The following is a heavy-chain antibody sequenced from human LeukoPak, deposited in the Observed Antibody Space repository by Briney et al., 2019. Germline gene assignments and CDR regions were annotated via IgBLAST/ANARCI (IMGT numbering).Heavy chain of an antibody. CDR2: IKQDGSEK. CDR3: ARDVSSGSYYWFDP. CDR1: GFTFSSYW. J-gene: IGHJ5*02. V-gene: IGHV3-7*01. D-gene: IGHD3-10*01. Sequence: GGSLRLSCAASGFTFSSYWMSWVRQAPGKGPEWVANIKQDGSEKYYVDSGKGRFTISRDNAKNSLYLQMNSLRAEDTAVYYCARDVSSGSYYWFDPWGQGTLVTVSS.